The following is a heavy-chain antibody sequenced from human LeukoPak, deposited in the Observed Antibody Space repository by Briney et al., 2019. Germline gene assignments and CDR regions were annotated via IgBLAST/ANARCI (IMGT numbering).Heavy chain of an antibody. V-gene: IGHV4-39*01. CDR1: GGSISSSSYY. CDR3: ARFTLGITIFGVVIYAQSFDY. J-gene: IGHJ4*02. Sequence: PSETLSLTCTVSGGSISSSSYYWGWIRQPPGKGLEWIGSIYYSGSTYYNPSLKSRVTISVDTSKNQFSLKLSSVTAADTAVYYCARFTLGITIFGVVIYAQSFDYWGQGTLVTVSS. CDR2: IYYSGST. D-gene: IGHD3-3*01.